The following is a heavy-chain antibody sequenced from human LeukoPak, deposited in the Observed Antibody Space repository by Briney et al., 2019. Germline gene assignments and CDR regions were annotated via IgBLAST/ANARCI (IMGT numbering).Heavy chain of an antibody. Sequence: PSETLSLTCTVSGGSISSYYWSWIRQPPGKGLEWIGYIYYSGSTNYNPSLKSRVTISVDTSKNQFSLKLSSVTAADTAVYYCARVWDYGDYNNWFDPWGQGTLVTVSS. V-gene: IGHV4-59*01. D-gene: IGHD4-17*01. CDR2: IYYSGST. CDR1: GGSISSYY. J-gene: IGHJ5*02. CDR3: ARVWDYGDYNNWFDP.